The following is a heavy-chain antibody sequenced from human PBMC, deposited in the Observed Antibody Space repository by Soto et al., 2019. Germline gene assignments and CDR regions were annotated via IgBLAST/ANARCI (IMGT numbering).Heavy chain of an antibody. D-gene: IGHD1-1*01. Sequence: GASVTVSCKASGYTFTSYDIDWVRQATGQGLEWMGWMNPNTGNSGYAQKFQGRVTMTSDTSISTAHMELSSLRSEDTAVYYCARRAETNGWNGFGADKYYFDFWGQGTLVTVSS. J-gene: IGHJ4*02. CDR2: MNPNTGNS. CDR3: ARRAETNGWNGFGADKYYFDF. V-gene: IGHV1-8*01. CDR1: GYTFTSYD.